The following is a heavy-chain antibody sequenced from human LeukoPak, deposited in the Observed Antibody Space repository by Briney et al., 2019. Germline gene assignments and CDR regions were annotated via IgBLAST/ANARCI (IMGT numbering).Heavy chain of an antibody. CDR1: GFTFSSYA. CDR3: AKDFTAGYSSSWFNWFDP. Sequence: GGSLRLSCAASGFTFSSYAMSWVRQAPGKGLEWVSAISGSGGSTYYADSVKGRFTISRDNSKNTLYLQMNSLRAEDTAVYYCAKDFTAGYSSSWFNWFDPWGQGTLVTVSS. CDR2: ISGSGGST. D-gene: IGHD6-13*01. V-gene: IGHV3-23*01. J-gene: IGHJ5*02.